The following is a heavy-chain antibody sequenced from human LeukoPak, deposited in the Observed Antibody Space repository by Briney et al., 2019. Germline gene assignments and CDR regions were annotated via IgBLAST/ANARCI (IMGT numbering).Heavy chain of an antibody. CDR2: ISGSGGST. D-gene: IGHD1-1*01. CDR3: AKDTQRLGWHGMDV. Sequence: PGGSLRLSCAASGFTFSSYVMSWVRQAPGKGLEWVSAISGSGGSTYYADSVKGRFTISRDNSKNTLYLQMNSLRAEDTAVYYCAKDTQRLGWHGMDVWGKGTTVTVSS. J-gene: IGHJ6*04. V-gene: IGHV3-23*01. CDR1: GFTFSSYV.